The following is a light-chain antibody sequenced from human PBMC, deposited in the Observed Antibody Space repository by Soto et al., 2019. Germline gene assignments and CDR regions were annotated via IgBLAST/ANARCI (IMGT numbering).Light chain of an antibody. CDR1: QDISTS. V-gene: IGKV1-9*01. CDR2: PAS. J-gene: IGKJ2*03. Sequence: DLQLTQSPSFLSASVGDRVTASCRASQDISTSLAWFQQKAGKVPQLLVYPASTLQDGVPSRFSGSGSGTYFTLTINNLQAEDFATYYCQHLRTYPFSFGQGTKLDIK. CDR3: QHLRTYPFS.